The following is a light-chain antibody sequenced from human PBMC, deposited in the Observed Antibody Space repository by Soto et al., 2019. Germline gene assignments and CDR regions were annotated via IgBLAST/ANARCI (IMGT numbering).Light chain of an antibody. V-gene: IGLV1-47*01. CDR2: RNN. CDR1: SSNIGSNY. CDR3: AAWDDSLSGVV. Sequence: QSVLTQPLSASGTPGQRVTISCSGSSSNIGSNYVYWYQQLPGTAPKLLIYRNNQRPSGVPDRFSGSKSGTSASLAISGLRSEDEADYYCAAWDDSLSGVVFGGGTKVTVL. J-gene: IGLJ2*01.